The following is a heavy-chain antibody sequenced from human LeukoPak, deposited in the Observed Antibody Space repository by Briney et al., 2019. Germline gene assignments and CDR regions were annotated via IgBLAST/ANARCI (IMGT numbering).Heavy chain of an antibody. Sequence: SETLSLTCTVSGGSISDYHWSWIRQPPGKGLEWIGYIYNSESTYYNPSLKSRVTISVDTSKSQFSLKLTSVTAADTAVYYCARSRDGYNFVDYWGQGTLVTVSS. CDR2: IYNSEST. CDR1: GGSISDYH. J-gene: IGHJ4*02. V-gene: IGHV4-59*01. D-gene: IGHD5-24*01. CDR3: ARSRDGYNFVDY.